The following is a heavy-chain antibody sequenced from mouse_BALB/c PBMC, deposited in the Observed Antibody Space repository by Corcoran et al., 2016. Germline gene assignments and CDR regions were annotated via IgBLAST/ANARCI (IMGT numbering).Heavy chain of an antibody. CDR2: INPYNDGT. J-gene: IGHJ3*01. CDR1: GYTFSSYV. D-gene: IGHD2-4*01. Sequence: DVQLHQPGPELVKPGASVKMSCKASGYTFSSYVMHWVMQKPGQGLEWIGYINPYNDGTKYNEKFKGKATLTSDKSSSTAYMELSSLTSEDSAVYYCARGRTYDYDQAGFAYWGQGTLVTVSA. CDR3: ARGRTYDYDQAGFAY. V-gene: IGHV1S136*01.